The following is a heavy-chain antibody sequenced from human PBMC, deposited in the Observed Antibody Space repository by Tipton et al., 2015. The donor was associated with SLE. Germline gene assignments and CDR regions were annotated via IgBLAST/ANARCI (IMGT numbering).Heavy chain of an antibody. J-gene: IGHJ3*02. Sequence: QLVQSGGGLVQPGGSLRLSCAASGFTFSSYEMNWVRQAPGKGLEWVSYISSSGSTIYYADSVKGRFTISRDNAKNSLYLQMNSLRAEDTAVYYCAGGRDTAMVPGAFDIWGQGTMVTVSS. D-gene: IGHD5-18*01. CDR1: GFTFSSYE. CDR2: ISSSGSTI. V-gene: IGHV3-48*03. CDR3: AGGRDTAMVPGAFDI.